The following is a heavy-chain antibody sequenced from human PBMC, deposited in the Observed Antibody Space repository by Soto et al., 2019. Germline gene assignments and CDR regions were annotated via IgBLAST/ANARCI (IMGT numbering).Heavy chain of an antibody. J-gene: IGHJ5*02. CDR3: ARVHARNYYGSGSYSSPGNWFDP. CDR1: GSSIRSYY. D-gene: IGHD3-10*01. CDR2: IYYSGST. Sequence: PSATLSLTCTVSGSSIRSYYWSWTRQPPGKGLEWIGYIYYSGSTNYNPSLKSRVTISVDTSKNQFSLKLSSVTAADTAVYYCARVHARNYYGSGSYSSPGNWFDPWGQGTLVTVS. V-gene: IGHV4-59*01.